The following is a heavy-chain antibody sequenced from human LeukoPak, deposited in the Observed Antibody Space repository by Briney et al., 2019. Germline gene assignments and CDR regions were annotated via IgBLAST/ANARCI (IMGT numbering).Heavy chain of an antibody. Sequence: SQTLSLTCAISGDSVSSNSAAWNWIWQSPSRGLEWLGRTYYRSKWYNDYAVSVKSRITINPDTSKNQFSLQLNSVTPEDTAVYYCARGLLWFGELQPFSTDYYYYYYMDVWGKGTTVTVSS. CDR3: ARGLLWFGELQPFSTDYYYYYYMDV. CDR2: TYYRSKWYN. V-gene: IGHV6-1*01. CDR1: GDSVSSNSAA. J-gene: IGHJ6*03. D-gene: IGHD3-10*01.